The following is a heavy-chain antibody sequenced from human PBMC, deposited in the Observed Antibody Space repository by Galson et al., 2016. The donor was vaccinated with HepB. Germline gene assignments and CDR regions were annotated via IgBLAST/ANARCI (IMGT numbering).Heavy chain of an antibody. V-gene: IGHV3-33*01. Sequence: SLRLSCAASGFTFSSYGMHWVRQAPGKGLEWVAFVWYDGSHIYSADSVKGRFTISRDNSKSTLYLQMNSLRAEDTAVYYCARRRDRSPNGGYGLDVWGQGTTVTVSS. CDR1: GFTFSSYG. CDR3: ARRRDRSPNGGYGLDV. CDR2: VWYDGSHI. J-gene: IGHJ6*02. D-gene: IGHD5-24*01.